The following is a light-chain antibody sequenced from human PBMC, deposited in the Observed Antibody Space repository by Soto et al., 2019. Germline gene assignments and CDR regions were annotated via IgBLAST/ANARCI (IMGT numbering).Light chain of an antibody. CDR1: SSDVGGYNY. CDR3: TSYTSSSPPYV. Sequence: QSALTQPASVSGSPGQSITISCTGTSSDVGGYNYVSWYQQHPGKAPKLMIYEVNNRPSGVSNRFSGSKSGNTASLTISGLQAEDEADYYCTSYTSSSPPYVFGTGTKVTVL. J-gene: IGLJ1*01. V-gene: IGLV2-14*01. CDR2: EVN.